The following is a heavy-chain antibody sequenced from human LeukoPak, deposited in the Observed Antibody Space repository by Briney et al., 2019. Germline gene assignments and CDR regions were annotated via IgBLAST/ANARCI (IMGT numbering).Heavy chain of an antibody. V-gene: IGHV4-30-4*08. J-gene: IGHJ4*02. CDR1: GFTVSSNY. D-gene: IGHD5-24*01. CDR3: ASARDSYNGGGNY. Sequence: LRLSCAASGFTVSSNYMSWIRQPPGKGLEWIGYIYYSGSTYYNPSLKSRVTISVDTSKNQFSLKLSSVTAADTAVYYCASARDSYNGGGNYWGQGTLVTVSS. CDR2: IYYSGST.